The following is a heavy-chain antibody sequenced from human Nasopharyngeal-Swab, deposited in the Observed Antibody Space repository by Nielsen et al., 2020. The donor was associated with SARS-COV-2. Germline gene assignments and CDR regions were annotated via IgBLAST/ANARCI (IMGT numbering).Heavy chain of an antibody. Sequence: GGSLRLSCEASGFTFGSYTMNWVRQAPGKGLEWVSFISSSGSIAYYADSVKGRFTISRDNANNSLYLQMNSLRADDTAVYYCVRDSALIQLWLLPHALDIWGQGTLVTVSS. CDR2: ISSSGSIA. CDR1: GFTFGSYT. J-gene: IGHJ3*02. CDR3: VRDSALIQLWLLPHALDI. D-gene: IGHD5-18*01. V-gene: IGHV3-48*04.